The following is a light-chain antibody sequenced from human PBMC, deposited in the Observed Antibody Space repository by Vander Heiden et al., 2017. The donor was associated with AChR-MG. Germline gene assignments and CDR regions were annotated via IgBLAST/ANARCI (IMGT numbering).Light chain of an antibody. CDR3: QQYNNWPPTWT. Sequence: EIVMTQSPATLSVSPGERATLSCRASQSVSSNLAWYQQKPGQAPRLLIYGASTRATGIPARVSGRGSGTEFTLTISSLQSEDFAVYYCQQYNNWPPTWTFGQGTKVEIK. CDR1: QSVSSN. J-gene: IGKJ1*01. V-gene: IGKV3-15*01. CDR2: GAS.